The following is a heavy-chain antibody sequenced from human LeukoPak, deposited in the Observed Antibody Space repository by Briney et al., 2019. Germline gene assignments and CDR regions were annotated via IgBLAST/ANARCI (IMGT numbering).Heavy chain of an antibody. D-gene: IGHD3-3*01. Sequence: SETLSLTCIVSGGSIINYYWSWIRQPPGKGLQWIGYIFNSGDARYDPSLRSRVTMSVDTSKNHFSLKLTSVTAADTAVYYCARDGSGLGFDCWGQGTLVTVSS. J-gene: IGHJ4*02. CDR2: IFNSGDA. V-gene: IGHV4-59*12. CDR3: ARDGSGLGFDC. CDR1: GGSIINYY.